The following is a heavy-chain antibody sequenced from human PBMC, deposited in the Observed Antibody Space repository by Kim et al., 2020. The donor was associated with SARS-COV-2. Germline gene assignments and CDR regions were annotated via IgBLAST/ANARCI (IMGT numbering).Heavy chain of an antibody. V-gene: IGHV1-2*02. D-gene: IGHD3-16*01. Sequence: KFKGRVTMTRDTSISTAYMELSRLRSDDTAVYYCARDRGEQFYYYYYMDVWGKGTTVTVSS. J-gene: IGHJ6*03. CDR3: ARDRGEQFYYYYYMDV.